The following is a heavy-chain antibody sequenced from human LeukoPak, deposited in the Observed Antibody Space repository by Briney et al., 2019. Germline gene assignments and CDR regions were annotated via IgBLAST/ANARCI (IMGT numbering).Heavy chain of an antibody. Sequence: SETLSLTCAVYGGSFSGYYWSWIRQHPGKGLEWIGYIYYSGSTYYNPSLKSRVTISVDTSKNQFSLKLSSVTPADTAVYYCAGTMITFGGVIVHFDYWGQGTLVTVSS. CDR2: IYYSGST. J-gene: IGHJ4*02. D-gene: IGHD3-16*02. V-gene: IGHV4-31*11. CDR1: GGSFSGYY. CDR3: AGTMITFGGVIVHFDY.